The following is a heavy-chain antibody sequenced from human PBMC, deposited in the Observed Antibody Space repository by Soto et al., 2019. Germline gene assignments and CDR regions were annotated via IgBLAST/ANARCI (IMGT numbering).Heavy chain of an antibody. V-gene: IGHV4-59*01. J-gene: IGHJ4*02. D-gene: IGHD2-15*01. Sequence: PSETLSLTCTVSGGSISSYYWNWIRQPPGKGLEWIGYIYYSASTNYNPSLKSRVTISVDTSKNQLSLKLSSVTAADTAVYYRARGYCPGGSWYSRTFDYWGQGTLLTVSS. CDR2: IYYSAST. CDR1: GGSISSYY. CDR3: ARGYCPGGSWYSRTFDY.